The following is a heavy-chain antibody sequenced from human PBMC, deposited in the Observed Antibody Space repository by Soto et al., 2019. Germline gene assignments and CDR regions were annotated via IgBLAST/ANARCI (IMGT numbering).Heavy chain of an antibody. V-gene: IGHV3-7*05. CDR3: ARDNLRGWDY. CDR2: IKQDGSDK. CDR1: GFTFSSYW. D-gene: IGHD2-15*01. J-gene: IGHJ4*02. Sequence: GGSLRLSCADSGFTFSSYWMSWVRRAPGKGLEWVANIKQDGSDKYYVDSVKGRFTISRDNAKNSLYLQMNSLRAEDTAVYYCARDNLRGWDYWGQGTLVTVSS.